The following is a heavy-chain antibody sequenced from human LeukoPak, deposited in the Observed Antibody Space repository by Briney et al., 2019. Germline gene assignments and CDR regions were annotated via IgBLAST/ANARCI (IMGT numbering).Heavy chain of an antibody. CDR2: IYPDSGGT. CDR1: GYTFTDYY. Sequence: ASLKVSCKASGYTFTDYYMHWVRQAPGHGLEWMGWIYPDSGGTNYAQKFQGRVTMTRDTSISAAYMGLSRLTSDDTAVYYCARGRSDYYLDSWGQGTLVTVSS. J-gene: IGHJ4*02. CDR3: ARGRSDYYLDS. V-gene: IGHV1-2*02. D-gene: IGHD3-10*01.